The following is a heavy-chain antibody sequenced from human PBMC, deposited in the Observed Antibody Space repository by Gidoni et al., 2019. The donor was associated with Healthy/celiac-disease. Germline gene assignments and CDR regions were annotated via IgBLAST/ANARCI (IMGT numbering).Heavy chain of an antibody. CDR3: TTGPYCIAGRRCDYYYYGMDV. Sequence: EVQLVESGGGWVKPGGSLRLSCAASGFTLRNACMSWVRPAPGKGLEWVGRIKSKTDGGTTDYAAPVKGRFTISRDDSKNTLYLQMNSLKTEDTAVYYCTTGPYCIAGRRCDYYYYGMDVWGQGTTVTVSS. CDR2: IKSKTDGGTT. CDR1: GFTLRNAC. D-gene: IGHD6-6*01. V-gene: IGHV3-15*01. J-gene: IGHJ6*02.